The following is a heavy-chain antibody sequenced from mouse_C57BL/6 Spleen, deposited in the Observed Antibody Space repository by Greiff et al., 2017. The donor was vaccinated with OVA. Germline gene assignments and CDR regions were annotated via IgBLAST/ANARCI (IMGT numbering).Heavy chain of an antibody. D-gene: IGHD1-1*01. Sequence: EVKLMESGGGLVKPGGSLKLSCAASGFTFSDYGMHWVRQAPEKGLEWVAYISSGRSTIYYADTVKGRFTISRDNAKDTLFLHMTRLMSEDTAMYYCAREGTTVVAIDWYFDVWGTGTTVTVSS. CDR3: AREGTTVVAIDWYFDV. CDR2: ISSGRSTI. J-gene: IGHJ1*03. CDR1: GFTFSDYG. V-gene: IGHV5-17*01.